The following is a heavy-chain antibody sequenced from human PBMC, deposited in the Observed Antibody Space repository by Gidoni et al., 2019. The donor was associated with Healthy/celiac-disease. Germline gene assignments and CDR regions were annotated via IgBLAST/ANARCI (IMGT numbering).Heavy chain of an antibody. J-gene: IGHJ6*02. D-gene: IGHD3-3*01. CDR3: TTGLWSGYYDSGLLYGEDV. CDR2: IKSKTDGGTT. Sequence: EVQLVASGGGLVKPGGSLRLPCAASGFTFSNAWLRWVRQAPGKGREWVGRIKSKTDGGTTDYAAPVKGRFTISRDDSKNTLYLHMNSLKTEDTAVYYCTTGLWSGYYDSGLLYGEDVWGQGTTVTVSS. CDR1: GFTFSNAW. V-gene: IGHV3-15*01.